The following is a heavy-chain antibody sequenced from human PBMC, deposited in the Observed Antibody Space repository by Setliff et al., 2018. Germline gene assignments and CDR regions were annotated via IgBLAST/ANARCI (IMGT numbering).Heavy chain of an antibody. CDR3: ARILGYCSGGSCYVPY. J-gene: IGHJ4*02. CDR1: GGSISSSNYY. D-gene: IGHD2-15*01. V-gene: IGHV4-39*07. Sequence: SETLSLTCTVSGGSISSSNYYWGWIRQPPGKGLEWIGNIYYGGSAYYNPSLKSRVTISVARSKNQFSLKLSSLTAADTAMYYCARILGYCSGGSCYVPYWGQGTLVTVSS. CDR2: IYYGGSA.